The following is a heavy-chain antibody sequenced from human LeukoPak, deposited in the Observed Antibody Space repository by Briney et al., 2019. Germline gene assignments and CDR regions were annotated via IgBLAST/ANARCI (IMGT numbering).Heavy chain of an antibody. D-gene: IGHD3-9*01. CDR1: GGSISSYY. CDR3: ARIMGDYNILTGLYLNYNFDY. Sequence: SETLSLTCTVSGGSISSYYWSWIRQPPGKGLEWIGYIYYRWSTNYNPSLKSRVTMSVDTSKNQVSLKLRSGTAADTAVYYCARIMGDYNILTGLYLNYNFDYWGQGTLVTVPS. J-gene: IGHJ4*02. CDR2: IYYRWST. V-gene: IGHV4-59*08.